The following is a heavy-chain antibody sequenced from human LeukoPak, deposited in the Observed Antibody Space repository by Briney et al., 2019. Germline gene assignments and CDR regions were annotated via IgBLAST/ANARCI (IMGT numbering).Heavy chain of an antibody. J-gene: IGHJ4*02. CDR1: GFTFSSYG. Sequence: GGSLRLSCAASGFTFSSYGMHWVRQAPGEGLEWVAVISYDGSNKYYADSVKGRFTISRDNSKNTLYLQMNSLRADDTAVYYCAKQVRARIYDSFEGGGFDYWGQGTLVTVSS. CDR2: ISYDGSNK. V-gene: IGHV3-30*18. D-gene: IGHD3-9*01. CDR3: AKQVRARIYDSFEGGGFDY.